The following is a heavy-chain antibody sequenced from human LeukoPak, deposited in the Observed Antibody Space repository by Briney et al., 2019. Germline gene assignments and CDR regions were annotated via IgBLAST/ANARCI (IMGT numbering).Heavy chain of an antibody. J-gene: IGHJ4*02. Sequence: QTGGSLRLSCAASGFTFSSYSMSWVRQAPGKGLEWVSYISSSSSTIYYADSLKGRFTISRDNARNSLYLQMNSLRDEDTAVYYCAREVKDTAMVRLPFDYWGQGTLVTVSS. CDR3: AREVKDTAMVRLPFDY. CDR1: GFTFSSYS. D-gene: IGHD5-18*01. V-gene: IGHV3-48*02. CDR2: ISSSSSTI.